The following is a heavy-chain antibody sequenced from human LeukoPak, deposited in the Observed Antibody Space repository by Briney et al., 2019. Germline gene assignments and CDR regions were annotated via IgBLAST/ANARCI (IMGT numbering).Heavy chain of an antibody. CDR2: IQKNGIEN. J-gene: IGHJ5*02. D-gene: IGHD1-1*01. CDR1: GFTFRDFG. Sequence: GGPLRLSWAASGFTFRDFGRSWFGRVPGRGLEWVANIQKNGIENYSVEGRFTISRDNVNSLLYLRINSLRADDTAMYYCARDRDGKDLWGQGTLVTVSS. V-gene: IGHV3-7*03. CDR3: ARDRDGKDL.